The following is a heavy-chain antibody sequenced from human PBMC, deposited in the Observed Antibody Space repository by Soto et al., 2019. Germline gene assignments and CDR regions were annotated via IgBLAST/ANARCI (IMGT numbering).Heavy chain of an antibody. D-gene: IGHD2-2*02. J-gene: IGHJ6*02. CDR1: GGTFSSYA. Sequence: ASVKVSCKASGGTFSSYAISWVRQAPGQGLEWMGGIIPIFGTANYAQKFQGRVTITADESTSTAYMELSSLRSEDTAVYYCARSGYCSSTSCYTDYYYGMDVWGQGTTVTGSS. CDR2: IIPIFGTA. V-gene: IGHV1-69*13. CDR3: ARSGYCSSTSCYTDYYYGMDV.